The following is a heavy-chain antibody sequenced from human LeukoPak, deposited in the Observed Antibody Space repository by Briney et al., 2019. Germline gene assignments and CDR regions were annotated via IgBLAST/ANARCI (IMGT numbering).Heavy chain of an antibody. CDR1: GFTFSCYW. Sequence: PGGSLRLSCAASGFTFSCYWMGWVRQAPGKRLEWVSAISGSGGSTYYADSVKGRFTISRDNSKNTLYLQMNGLRAEDTAVYYCAKAGDTAMVHPFDYWGQGTLVTVSS. CDR2: ISGSGGST. CDR3: AKAGDTAMVHPFDY. V-gene: IGHV3-23*01. J-gene: IGHJ4*02. D-gene: IGHD5-18*01.